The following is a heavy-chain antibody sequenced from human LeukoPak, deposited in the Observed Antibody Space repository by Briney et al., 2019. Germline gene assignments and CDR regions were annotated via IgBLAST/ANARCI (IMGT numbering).Heavy chain of an antibody. J-gene: IGHJ4*02. Sequence: SETLSLTCSVSGGSISSSRSYWGWIRQPPGKGLEWIGSIYYSGSSFDNPALKSRVTISVDTSKNQFSLKLSSVTAADTAVYYCARLGYDKDYWGQGTLVTVSS. CDR1: GGSISSSRSY. CDR3: ARLGYDKDY. CDR2: IYYSGSS. D-gene: IGHD3-22*01. V-gene: IGHV4-39*01.